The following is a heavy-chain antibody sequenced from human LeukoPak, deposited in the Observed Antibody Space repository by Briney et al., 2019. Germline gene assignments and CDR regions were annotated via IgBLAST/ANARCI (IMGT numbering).Heavy chain of an antibody. V-gene: IGHV3-7*01. Sequence: GGSLRLSCAASGFTFSSYAMSWVRQAPGKGLEWVANIKQDGSEKYYVDSVKGRFTISRDNAKNSLYLQMNSLRAEDTAVYYCARELEDYDFWSGYSVNPYYFDYWGQGTLVTVSS. J-gene: IGHJ4*02. CDR1: GFTFSSYA. CDR3: ARELEDYDFWSGYSVNPYYFDY. CDR2: IKQDGSEK. D-gene: IGHD3-3*01.